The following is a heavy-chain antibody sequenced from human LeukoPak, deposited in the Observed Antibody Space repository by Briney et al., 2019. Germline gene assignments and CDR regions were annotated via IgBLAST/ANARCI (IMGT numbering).Heavy chain of an antibody. CDR1: GFTFRTYM. V-gene: IGHV3-21*01. D-gene: IGHD5-18*01. J-gene: IGHJ4*02. CDR2: ISSSGSYI. CDR3: ARGDTTPGDY. Sequence: GGSLRLSCAASGFTFRTYMMNWVRQAPGKGLEWVSSISSSGSYIYYADSVKGRFTISRDNAKNSLYLQMNSLRAEDTAMYYSARGDTTPGDYWGQGTLVTVSS.